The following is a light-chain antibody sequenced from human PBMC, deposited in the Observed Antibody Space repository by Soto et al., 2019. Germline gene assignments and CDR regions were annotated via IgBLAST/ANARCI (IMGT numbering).Light chain of an antibody. Sequence: PSSLSASVGDRVTITCRASQSISSYLNWYQQKPGKAPKLLIYAASSLQSGVPSRFSGSGSGTDFTLTISSLQPEDFATYYCQQSYSTPQTFGQGTKVDI. CDR1: QSISSY. J-gene: IGKJ1*01. V-gene: IGKV1-39*01. CDR2: AAS. CDR3: QQSYSTPQT.